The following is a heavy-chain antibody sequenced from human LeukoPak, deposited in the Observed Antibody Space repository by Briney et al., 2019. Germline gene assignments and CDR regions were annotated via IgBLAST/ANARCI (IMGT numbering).Heavy chain of an antibody. CDR1: GYTFTSYY. J-gene: IGHJ3*02. CDR2: INPSGGST. V-gene: IGHV1-46*01. Sequence: ASVKVSCKASGYTFTSYYMHWVRQAPGQGLEWMGIINPSGGSTSYAQKFQGRVTMTRDMSTSTVYMELSSLRSEDTAVYYCARDLTLAYYYDSSGYYHDAFDIWGQGTMVTVSS. D-gene: IGHD3-22*01. CDR3: ARDLTLAYYYDSSGYYHDAFDI.